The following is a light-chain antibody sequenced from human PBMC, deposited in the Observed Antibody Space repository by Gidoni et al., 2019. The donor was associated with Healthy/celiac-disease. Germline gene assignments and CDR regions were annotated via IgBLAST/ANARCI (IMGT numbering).Light chain of an antibody. CDR2: DVS. J-gene: IGLJ1*01. CDR1: SSDVGTYNY. V-gene: IGLV2-11*01. CDR3: CSYAGTFIYV. Sequence: QSALTQPPSVSGSPGQSVTISCTGTSSDVGTYNYVSWYQQHPGKAPKFMIYDVSKRPAGVPVRFSGSKSGTTASLTIAVLPAEDDADYCCCSYAGTFIYVFGSGTKVTVL.